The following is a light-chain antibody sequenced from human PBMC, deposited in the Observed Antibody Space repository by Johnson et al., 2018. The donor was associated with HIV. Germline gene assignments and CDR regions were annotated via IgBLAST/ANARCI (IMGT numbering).Light chain of an antibody. V-gene: IGLV1-51*02. CDR2: ENN. J-gene: IGLJ1*01. CDR3: ATWDGSLTIGGV. CDR1: SSNIGNNY. Sequence: QSVLTQPPSVSAAPGQKVTISCSGSSSNIGNNYVSWYQQLPGTAPKLLIYENNKRPSGIPDRFSGSKSGTSATLGITGLQTGDEADYYCATWDGSLTIGGVFGTWTKITV.